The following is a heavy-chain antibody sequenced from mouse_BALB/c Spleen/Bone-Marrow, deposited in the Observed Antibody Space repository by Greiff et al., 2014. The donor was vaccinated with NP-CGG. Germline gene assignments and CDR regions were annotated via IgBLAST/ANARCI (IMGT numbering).Heavy chain of an antibody. V-gene: IGHV14-3*02. Sequence: VHVKQSGAEFVKPGASVKLSCTASGFNIKDTYMHWVKQRPEQGLEWIGRIDPANGNTKYDPKFQGKATITADTSSNTAYLQLSSLTSEDTAVYYCAGGYDEGFAYWGQGTLVTVSA. D-gene: IGHD2-14*01. J-gene: IGHJ3*01. CDR2: IDPANGNT. CDR1: GFNIKDTY. CDR3: AGGYDEGFAY.